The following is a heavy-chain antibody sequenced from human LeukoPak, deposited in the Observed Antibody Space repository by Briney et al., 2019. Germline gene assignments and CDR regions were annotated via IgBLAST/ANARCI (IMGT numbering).Heavy chain of an antibody. J-gene: IGHJ4*02. D-gene: IGHD6-19*01. V-gene: IGHV4-39*07. CDR3: ARVAGQQWLVEGPLDY. CDR1: GGSISSSSYY. Sequence: SETLSLTCTVSGGSISSSSYYWGWIRQPPGKGLEWIGSIYYSGSTYYNPSLKSRVTISVDTSKNQFSLKLSSVTAADTAVYYCARVAGQQWLVEGPLDYWGQGTLVTVSS. CDR2: IYYSGST.